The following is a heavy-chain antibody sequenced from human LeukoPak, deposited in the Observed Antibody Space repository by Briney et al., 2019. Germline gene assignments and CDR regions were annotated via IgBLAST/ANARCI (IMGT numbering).Heavy chain of an antibody. CDR3: ARRLRYDKSWEDWFDP. CDR1: GDSISTYY. V-gene: IGHV4-4*09. J-gene: IGHJ5*02. Sequence: PSETLSLTCSVSGDSISTYYWSWIRQPPGKGLEWIGYISSSGYTNYNPSLQSRVSMTVDTYRNHFSLKLRAVTAADTAVYYCARRLRYDKSWEDWFDPWGQRTLVSLSS. D-gene: IGHD3-9*01. CDR2: ISSSGYT.